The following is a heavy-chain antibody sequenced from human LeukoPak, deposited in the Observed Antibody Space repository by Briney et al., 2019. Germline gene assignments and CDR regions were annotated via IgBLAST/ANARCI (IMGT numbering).Heavy chain of an antibody. CDR1: GFTLSSYE. CDR2: ISRSGSTI. CDR3: ARGAYDSSGYRNGGY. D-gene: IGHD3-22*01. V-gene: IGHV3-48*03. Sequence: GGSLRLACAASGFTLSSYEMKWVRQAPGRGRGWVSYISRSGSTINQADCVRGRFTISRDNAQNSLYLQLHSLSAEDTAVYYCARGAYDSSGYRNGGYWGQGTLVTVSS. J-gene: IGHJ4*02.